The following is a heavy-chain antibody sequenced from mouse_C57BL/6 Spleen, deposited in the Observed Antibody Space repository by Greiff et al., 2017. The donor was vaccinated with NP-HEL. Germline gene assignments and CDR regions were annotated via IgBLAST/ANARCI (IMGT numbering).Heavy chain of an antibody. CDR3: ARGGYGYYVDY. V-gene: IGHV1-12*01. CDR1: GYTFTSYN. Sequence: LQQSGAELVRPGASVKMSCKASGYTFTSYNMHWVKQTPRQGLEWIGALYPGNGDTSYNQKFKGKATLTVDKSYSTAYRQHSSLTSEDSAVYFCARGGYGYYVDYWGQGTTLTVSS. D-gene: IGHD2-10*02. J-gene: IGHJ2*01. CDR2: LYPGNGDT.